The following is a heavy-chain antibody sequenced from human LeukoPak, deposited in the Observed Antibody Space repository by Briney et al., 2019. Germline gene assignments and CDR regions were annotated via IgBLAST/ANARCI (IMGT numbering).Heavy chain of an antibody. Sequence: GGSLRLSCAASGFTFSSYSMNWVRQAPGKGLEWVSSISSSSSYIYYADSMKGRFTISRDNAKNSLYLQMNSLRAEDTAVYYCLPEWELRLAYWGQGTLVTVSS. CDR2: ISSSSSYI. CDR3: LPEWELRLAY. V-gene: IGHV3-21*01. J-gene: IGHJ4*02. CDR1: GFTFSSYS. D-gene: IGHD1-26*01.